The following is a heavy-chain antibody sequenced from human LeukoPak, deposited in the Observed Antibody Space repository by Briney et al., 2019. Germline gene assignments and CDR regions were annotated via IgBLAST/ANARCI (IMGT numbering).Heavy chain of an antibody. Sequence: GASVKVSCKASGYTFTGYYMHWVRQAPGQGLEWMGIINPSGGSTSYAQKFQGRVTMTRDTSTSTVYMELSSLRSEDTAVYYCARASQVGAEDYWGQGTLVTVSS. CDR3: ARASQVGAEDY. J-gene: IGHJ4*02. CDR1: GYTFTGYY. D-gene: IGHD1-26*01. CDR2: INPSGGST. V-gene: IGHV1-46*01.